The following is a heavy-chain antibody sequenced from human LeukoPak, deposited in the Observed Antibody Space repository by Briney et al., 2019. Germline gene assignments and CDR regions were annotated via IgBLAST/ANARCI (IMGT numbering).Heavy chain of an antibody. CDR2: IIPIFGTA. J-gene: IGHJ1*01. CDR3: AQSSYGGNEYFQH. D-gene: IGHD4-23*01. Sequence: SVKVSCKASGGTFSSYAISWVRQAPGQGLEWMGGIIPIFGTANYAQKFQGRVTMTRDMSTSTVYMELSSLRSEDTAVYYCAQSSYGGNEYFQHWGQGTLVTVSS. V-gene: IGHV1-69*05. CDR1: GGTFSSYA.